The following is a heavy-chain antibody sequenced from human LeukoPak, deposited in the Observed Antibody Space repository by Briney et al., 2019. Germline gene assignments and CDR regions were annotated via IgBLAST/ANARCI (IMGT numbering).Heavy chain of an antibody. CDR1: GYTFTGYY. CDR2: INPNTGGT. Sequence: ASVTVSCKASGYTFTGYYIHWVRQAPGQGLEWMGWINPNTGGTNSAQKFQGRVTMTRDMSTSTVYMELSSLRSEDTAVYYCTRGLSYDYGPSDYWGQGTLVTVSS. J-gene: IGHJ4*02. D-gene: IGHD4-17*01. V-gene: IGHV1-2*02. CDR3: TRGLSYDYGPSDY.